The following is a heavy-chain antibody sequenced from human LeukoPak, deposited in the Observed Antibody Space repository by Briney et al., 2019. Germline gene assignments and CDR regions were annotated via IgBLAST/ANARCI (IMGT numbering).Heavy chain of an antibody. D-gene: IGHD6-19*01. Sequence: GESLKISCKGSGYSFTSYWIGWVRQMPGKGLEWMGIIYPGDSDTRYSPSFQGQVTISADKSISTAYLQWSSLKASDTAMYYCARHGERGGSSGWTRSYYYYYMDVWGKRTTVTVSS. J-gene: IGHJ6*03. CDR1: GYSFTSYW. CDR2: IYPGDSDT. CDR3: ARHGERGGSSGWTRSYYYYYMDV. V-gene: IGHV5-51*01.